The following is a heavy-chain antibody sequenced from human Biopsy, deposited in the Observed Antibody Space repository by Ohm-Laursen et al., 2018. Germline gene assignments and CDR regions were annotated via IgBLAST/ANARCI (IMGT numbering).Heavy chain of an antibody. Sequence: TLSLTCTVSGGSISNYYWNWIRQPAGKGLEWIGRIYSSGSTNYNPSLKSRVTMSVDTSKNQFSLILSSMTAADTAVYYCAREPRIAAVAYFDPWGQGTLVTVSS. CDR3: AREPRIAAVAYFDP. CDR2: IYSSGST. D-gene: IGHD6-13*01. CDR1: GGSISNYY. J-gene: IGHJ5*02. V-gene: IGHV4-4*07.